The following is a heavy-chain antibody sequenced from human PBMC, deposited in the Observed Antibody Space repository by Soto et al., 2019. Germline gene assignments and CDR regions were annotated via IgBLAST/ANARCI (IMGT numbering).Heavy chain of an antibody. CDR2: ISAYNGNT. CDR3: ARVPTSSFVPYYYYYYMDV. D-gene: IGHD1-26*01. CDR1: GGTFSSYA. J-gene: IGHJ6*03. Sequence: ASVKVSCKASGGTFSSYAISWVRQAPGQGLEWMGWISAYNGNTNYAQKLQGRVTMTTDTSTSTAYMELRSLRSDDTAVYYCARVPTSSFVPYYYYYYMDVWGKGTTVTVSS. V-gene: IGHV1-18*01.